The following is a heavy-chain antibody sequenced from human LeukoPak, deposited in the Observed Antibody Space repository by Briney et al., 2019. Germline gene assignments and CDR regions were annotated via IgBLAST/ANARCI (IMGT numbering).Heavy chain of an antibody. CDR2: ISAYNGNT. CDR3: ARDQYYYDSSGSGY. CDR1: GYTFTGYY. J-gene: IGHJ4*02. D-gene: IGHD3-22*01. V-gene: IGHV1-18*04. Sequence: GASVKVSCKASGYTFTGYYLHWVRQAPGQGLEWMGWISAYNGNTNYAQKLQGRVTMTTDTSTSTAYMELRSLRSDDTAVYYCARDQYYYDSSGSGYWGQGTLVTVSS.